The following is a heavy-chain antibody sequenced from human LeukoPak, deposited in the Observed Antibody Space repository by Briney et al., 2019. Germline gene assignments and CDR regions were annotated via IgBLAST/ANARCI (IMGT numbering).Heavy chain of an antibody. CDR1: GYTFTSYG. CDR2: ISAYNGNT. Sequence: SVKVSCKASGYTFTSYGISWVRQAPGQGLEWMGWISAYNGNTNYAQKLQGRVTMTTDTSTSTAYMELRSLRSDDTAVYYCASARAGYFDWLLNYWGPGTLVTVSS. J-gene: IGHJ4*02. D-gene: IGHD3-9*01. V-gene: IGHV1-18*01. CDR3: ASARAGYFDWLLNY.